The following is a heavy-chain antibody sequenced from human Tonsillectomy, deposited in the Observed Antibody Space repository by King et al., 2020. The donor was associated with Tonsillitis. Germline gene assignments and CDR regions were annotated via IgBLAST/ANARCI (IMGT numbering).Heavy chain of an antibody. Sequence: VQLVESGGGLVQPGGSLKLSCAASGFTFSGSAMHWVRQASGKGLEWVGRIRGKANSYATAYAASVKGRVTISRDDSKNTAYLQMNSLKTEDTAVYYCSTPGRIVGASFDYWGQGTLVTVSS. D-gene: IGHD1-26*01. CDR1: GFTFSGSA. CDR2: IRGKANSYAT. J-gene: IGHJ4*02. V-gene: IGHV3-73*02. CDR3: STPGRIVGASFDY.